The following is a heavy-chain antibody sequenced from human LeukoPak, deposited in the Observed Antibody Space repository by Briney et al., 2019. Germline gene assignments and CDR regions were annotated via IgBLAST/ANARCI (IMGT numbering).Heavy chain of an antibody. CDR1: GGTFSSYA. D-gene: IGHD5-18*01. CDR2: IITIVGIA. Sequence: SVTVSCKPSGGTFSSYAISWVRHAPGQGLEWMGRIITIVGIANYAKKYQGRVTITADKSTTTSYMQLSLLRSEETAVYYCARYRGSGYSYGFDYFDYWGQGTLVTVSS. J-gene: IGHJ4*02. CDR3: ARYRGSGYSYGFDYFDY. V-gene: IGHV1-69*04.